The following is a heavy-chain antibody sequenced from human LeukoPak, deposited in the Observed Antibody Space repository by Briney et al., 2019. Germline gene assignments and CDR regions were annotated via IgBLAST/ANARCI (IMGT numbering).Heavy chain of an antibody. J-gene: IGHJ4*02. Sequence: PSETLSLTCAVYGGSFSGYYWSWIRQPPGKGLEWIGEINHSGSTNYNPSLKSRVTISVDTSKNQFSLKLSSVTAADTAVYYCARGVPVVGTGGDYFDYWGQGTLVTVSS. V-gene: IGHV4-34*01. CDR2: INHSGST. CDR3: ARGVPVVGTGGDYFDY. CDR1: GGSFSGYY. D-gene: IGHD6-19*01.